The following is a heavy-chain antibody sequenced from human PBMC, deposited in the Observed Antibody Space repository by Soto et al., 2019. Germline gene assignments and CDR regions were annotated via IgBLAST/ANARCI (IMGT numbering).Heavy chain of an antibody. D-gene: IGHD2-2*01. CDR2: IIPIFGTA. Sequence: QVQLVQSGAEVKKPGSSVKVSCKASGGTLSSYAISWVRQAPGQGLEWMGGIIPIFGTANYAQKFQGRVTITADESTSTAYMELSSLRSEDTAVYYCASYCSSTSCSGVVYYGMDVWGQGTTVTVSS. CDR1: GGTLSSYA. J-gene: IGHJ6*02. CDR3: ASYCSSTSCSGVVYYGMDV. V-gene: IGHV1-69*01.